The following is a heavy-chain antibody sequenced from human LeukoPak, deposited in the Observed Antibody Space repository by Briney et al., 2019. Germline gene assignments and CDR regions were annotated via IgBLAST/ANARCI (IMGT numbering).Heavy chain of an antibody. CDR3: VSSGYDGLFDY. D-gene: IGHD5-12*01. CDR1: GFTFSSYS. CDR2: ISSSSSYI. Sequence: GGSLRLSCAASGFTFSSYSMNWVRQAPGKGLEWVSSISSSSSYIYYADSEKGRFTISRDNAKNSLYLQMNSLRAEDTAVYYCVSSGYDGLFDYWGQGTLVTVSS. V-gene: IGHV3-21*01. J-gene: IGHJ4*02.